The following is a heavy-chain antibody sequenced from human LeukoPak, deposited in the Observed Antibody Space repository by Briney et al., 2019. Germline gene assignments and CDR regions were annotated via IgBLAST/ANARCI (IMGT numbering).Heavy chain of an antibody. Sequence: GRSLRLSCAASGFTFSSYEMNWVRQAPGKGLEWVSSISSRNNYIYYADSVKGRFTISRANAKNSLYLQMNSLRAEDTAVYYCARVMNDYGDYVFDYWGQGTLVTVSS. D-gene: IGHD4-17*01. CDR1: GFTFSSYE. J-gene: IGHJ4*02. CDR2: ISSRNNYI. V-gene: IGHV3-21*01. CDR3: ARVMNDYGDYVFDY.